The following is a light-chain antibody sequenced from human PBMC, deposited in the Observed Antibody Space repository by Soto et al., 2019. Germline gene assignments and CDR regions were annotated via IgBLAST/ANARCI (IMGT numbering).Light chain of an antibody. J-gene: IGLJ2*01. V-gene: IGLV3-1*01. Sequence: SYALTQSPSVSVSPGQTASISCSGEKLGENFVCWYQQKPGQSPVVVIYHDDKRPSGIPERFSGSSSGNRATLTIAGTQALDEADYYCQAWDNNTSVFGGGTKLTVL. CDR2: HDD. CDR1: KLGENF. CDR3: QAWDNNTSV.